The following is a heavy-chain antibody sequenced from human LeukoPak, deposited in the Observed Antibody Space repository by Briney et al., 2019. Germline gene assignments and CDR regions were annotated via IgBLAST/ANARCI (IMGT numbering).Heavy chain of an antibody. CDR3: ARERLIAGATVFDY. J-gene: IGHJ4*02. D-gene: IGHD1-26*01. V-gene: IGHV4-59*11. CDR2: IYCSGSS. CDR1: GDSISSHY. Sequence: SETLSLTCTVSGDSISSHYWSWIRQPPGKGLEWIGCIYCSGSSSYNPSLKSRVTIPVDTSNTQFSLKLTSVTAADTAVYFCARERLIAGATVFDYWGQGTLVTVSS.